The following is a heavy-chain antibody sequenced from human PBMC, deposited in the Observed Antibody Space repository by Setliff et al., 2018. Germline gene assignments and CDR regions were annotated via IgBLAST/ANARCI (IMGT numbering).Heavy chain of an antibody. Sequence: SETLSLTCAVYGGSFSGYYWSWIRQPPGKGLEWIGEINHSGSTNYNPSLKSRVTISVDTSKNQFSLKLSSVTAADTAVYYCARAPGYSYGYYYYGMDVWAKGTTVTVSS. CDR3: ARAPGYSYGYYYYGMDV. J-gene: IGHJ6*04. V-gene: IGHV4-34*01. D-gene: IGHD5-18*01. CDR2: INHSGST. CDR1: GGSFSGYY.